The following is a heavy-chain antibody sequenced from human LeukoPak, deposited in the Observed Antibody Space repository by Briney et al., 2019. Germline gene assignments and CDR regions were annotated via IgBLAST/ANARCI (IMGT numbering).Heavy chain of an antibody. CDR1: SGSISSTTYY. Sequence: SETLSLTCTVSSGSISSTTYYWAWIRQPPGKGLEWIGSIYYSGSTNYNPSLKSRVTISVDTSKNQFSLKLSSVTAADTAVSYCARVGRTTVTYFDYWGQGTLVTVSS. CDR2: IYYSGST. J-gene: IGHJ4*02. CDR3: ARVGRTTVTYFDY. V-gene: IGHV4-39*07. D-gene: IGHD4-17*01.